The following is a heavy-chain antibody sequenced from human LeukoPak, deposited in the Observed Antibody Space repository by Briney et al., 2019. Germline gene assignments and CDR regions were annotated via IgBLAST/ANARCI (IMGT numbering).Heavy chain of an antibody. CDR2: FDPEDGET. J-gene: IGHJ4*02. CDR3: ATAGLYCSGGSCYSRSLDY. D-gene: IGHD2-15*01. CDR1: GYTLTVLS. Sequence: ASVKVSCKVSGYTLTVLSMHWVRQAPGKGLEWMGGFDPEDGETIYAQKFQGRVTMTEDTSTDTAYMELSSLRSEDTAVYYCATAGLYCSGGSCYSRSLDYWGQGTLVTVSS. V-gene: IGHV1-24*01.